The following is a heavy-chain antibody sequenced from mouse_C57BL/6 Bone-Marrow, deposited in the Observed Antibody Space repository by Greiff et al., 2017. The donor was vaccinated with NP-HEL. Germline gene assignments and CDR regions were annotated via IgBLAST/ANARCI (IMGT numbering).Heavy chain of an antibody. Sequence: VKVVESGPGLVAPSQSLSITCTVSGFSLTSYAISWVRQPPGKGLEWLGVIWTGGGTNYNSALKSRLSISKDNSKSQVFLKMNSLQTDDTARYYCARNWGTTVGYFDYWGQGTTLTVSS. CDR3: ARNWGTTVGYFDY. J-gene: IGHJ2*01. CDR2: IWTGGGT. D-gene: IGHD1-1*01. V-gene: IGHV2-9-1*01. CDR1: GFSLTSYA.